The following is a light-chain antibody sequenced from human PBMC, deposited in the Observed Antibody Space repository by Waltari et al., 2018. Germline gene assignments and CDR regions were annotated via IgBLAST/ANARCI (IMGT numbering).Light chain of an antibody. CDR2: AAS. CDR3: QQYYSTPMYT. V-gene: IGKV1-NL1*01. CDR1: QGIGNA. Sequence: DIQMTQSPSSLSASVGDRVSITCRASQGIGNALAWYQQKQGRAPKLLLYAASKLEGGVPSRFSGSGSGTDYTLIISSLQPEDFATYYCQQYYSTPMYTFGQGTKLEI. J-gene: IGKJ2*01.